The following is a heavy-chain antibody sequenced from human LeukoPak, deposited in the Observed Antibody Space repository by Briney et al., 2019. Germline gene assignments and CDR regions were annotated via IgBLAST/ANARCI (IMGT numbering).Heavy chain of an antibody. CDR1: GFTFSSYG. Sequence: GGSLRLSCVASGFTFSSYGMHWVRQAPGKGLEWVAVIWYDGSNKYYADSVKGRFTISRDNSKNTLYLQMNSLRAEDTAVYYCARDPYYYDSSGYLSYFDYWGQGTLVTVSP. D-gene: IGHD3-22*01. V-gene: IGHV3-33*01. CDR2: IWYDGSNK. CDR3: ARDPYYYDSSGYLSYFDY. J-gene: IGHJ4*02.